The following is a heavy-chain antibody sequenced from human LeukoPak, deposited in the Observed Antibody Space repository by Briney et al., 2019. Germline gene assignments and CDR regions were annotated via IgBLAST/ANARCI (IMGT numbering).Heavy chain of an antibody. CDR2: ISSSSSTI. V-gene: IGHV3-48*04. CDR1: GFTFSSYS. J-gene: IGHJ6*03. CDR3: ARDKSPYCSSTSCYGVVYMDV. Sequence: GGSLRLSCAASGFTFSSYSMNWVRQAPGKGLEWVSYISSSSSTIYYADSVKGRFTISRDNAKNSLYLQMNSLRAEDTAVYYCARDKSPYCSSTSCYGVVYMDVWGKGTTVTVSS. D-gene: IGHD2-2*01.